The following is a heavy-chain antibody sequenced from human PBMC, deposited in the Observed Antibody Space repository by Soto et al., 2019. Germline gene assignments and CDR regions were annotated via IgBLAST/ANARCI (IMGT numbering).Heavy chain of an antibody. CDR2: IIPVLDRA. V-gene: IGHV1-69*04. CDR1: GGTFNSDV. J-gene: IGHJ6*02. D-gene: IGHD4-17*01. Sequence: QVQLVQSGAEVKSPGSSVKVSCKASGGTFNSDVINWVRQAPGQGLEWMGRIIPVLDRADYAQNFQGRVTITADKSTPTVHMEMSGPRSEDTAVFYCARSGSVTTQYYHGMDVWGQGTTVTVSS. CDR3: ARSGSVTTQYYHGMDV.